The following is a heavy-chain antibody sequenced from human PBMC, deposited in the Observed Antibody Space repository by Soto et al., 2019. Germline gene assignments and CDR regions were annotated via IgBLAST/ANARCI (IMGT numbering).Heavy chain of an antibody. CDR3: ARGIGGPTVTTLGYNYYYYGMDV. D-gene: IGHD4-4*01. CDR2: IIPIFGTA. Sequence: ASVKVSCKASGGTFSSYAISWVRQAPGQGLEWMGGIIPIFGTANYAQKFQGRVTITADESTSTAYMELSSLRAEDTAVYYCARGIGGPTVTTLGYNYYYYGMDVWGQGTTVTVSS. J-gene: IGHJ6*02. CDR1: GGTFSSYA. V-gene: IGHV1-69*13.